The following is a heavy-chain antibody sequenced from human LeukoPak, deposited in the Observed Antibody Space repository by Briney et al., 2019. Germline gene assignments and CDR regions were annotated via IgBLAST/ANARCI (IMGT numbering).Heavy chain of an antibody. D-gene: IGHD3-16*02. CDR1: GFTFSSYG. V-gene: IGHV3-30*18. CDR2: ISYDGSNK. CDR3: AKDYLLN. J-gene: IGHJ4*02. Sequence: GRSLRLSWAASGFTFSSYGMHWVRQTPGKGLEWVAVISYDGSNKYYADSVKGRFTISRDNSKNTLYLQMNSLRAEDTAVYYCAKDYLLNWGQGTLVTVSS.